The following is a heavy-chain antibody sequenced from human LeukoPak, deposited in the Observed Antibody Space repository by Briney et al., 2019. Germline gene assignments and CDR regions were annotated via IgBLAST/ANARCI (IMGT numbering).Heavy chain of an antibody. D-gene: IGHD2-15*01. CDR3: ARDGDCSGGSCYIED. CDR2: INPNSGGT. J-gene: IGHJ4*02. CDR1: GYTFTGYY. V-gene: IGHV1-2*02. Sequence: GASVRVSCKASGYTFTGYYMHWVRQAPGQGLEWMGWINPNSGGTNYAQKFQGRVTMTRDTSISTAYMELSRLRSDDTAVYYRARDGDCSGGSCYIEDWGQGTLVTVSS.